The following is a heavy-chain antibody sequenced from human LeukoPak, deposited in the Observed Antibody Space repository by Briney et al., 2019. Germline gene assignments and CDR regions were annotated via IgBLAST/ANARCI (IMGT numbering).Heavy chain of an antibody. CDR1: GFTFSSYA. D-gene: IGHD3-22*01. Sequence: GGSLRLSCAASGFTFSSYAMSWVRQAPGKGLEWVTSITSSGAATYYADSVKGRFTISRDNSDNTLYLQMNSLRAGDTAVYYCAKDRPNYYGSNGHYYKLNGDCWGQGTLVTVSS. CDR3: AKDRPNYYGSNGHYYKLNGDC. CDR2: ITSSGAAT. V-gene: IGHV3-23*01. J-gene: IGHJ4*02.